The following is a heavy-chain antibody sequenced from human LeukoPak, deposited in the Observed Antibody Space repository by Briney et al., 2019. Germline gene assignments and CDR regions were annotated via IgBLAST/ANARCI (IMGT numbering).Heavy chain of an antibody. CDR1: GFTVSSTY. CDR3: AGRHCSGGGCYFAGADPFDY. Sequence: PGGSLRLSCAASGFTVSSTYMSWVRQAPGKGLEWVSVIYSGGNIYYIESVKGRFTISRDTFKNTLYLQMNSLRAEDTAVYFCAGRHCSGGGCYFAGADPFDYWGQGTLVTVSS. J-gene: IGHJ4*02. V-gene: IGHV3-53*01. D-gene: IGHD2-15*01. CDR2: IYSGGNI.